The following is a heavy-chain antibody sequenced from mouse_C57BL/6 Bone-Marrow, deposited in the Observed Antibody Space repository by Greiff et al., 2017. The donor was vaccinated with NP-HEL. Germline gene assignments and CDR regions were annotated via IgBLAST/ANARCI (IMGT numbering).Heavy chain of an antibody. V-gene: IGHV1-81*01. CDR3: ARPTVVYYYAMDY. CDR2: IYPRSGNT. CDR1: GYTFTSYG. J-gene: IGHJ4*01. D-gene: IGHD1-1*01. Sequence: VQLQQSGAELARPGASVKLSCKASGYTFTSYGISWVKQRTGQGLEWIGEIYPRSGNTYYNEKFKGKATPTADKSSSTAYMELRSLTSEDSAVYFCARPTVVYYYAMDYWGQGTSVTVSS.